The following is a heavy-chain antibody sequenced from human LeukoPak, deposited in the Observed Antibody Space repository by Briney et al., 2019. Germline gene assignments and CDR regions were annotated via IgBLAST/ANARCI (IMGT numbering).Heavy chain of an antibody. CDR2: IIPIFGTA. Sequence: APVKVSCKASGGTFSSYAISWVRQAPGQGLEWMGGIIPIFGTANYAQKFRGRVTITTDESTSTAYMELSSLRSEDTAVYYCARTPVGDSYDYVWGSFDYWGQGTLVTVSS. CDR3: ARTPVGDSYDYVWGSFDY. V-gene: IGHV1-69*05. D-gene: IGHD3-16*01. J-gene: IGHJ4*02. CDR1: GGTFSSYA.